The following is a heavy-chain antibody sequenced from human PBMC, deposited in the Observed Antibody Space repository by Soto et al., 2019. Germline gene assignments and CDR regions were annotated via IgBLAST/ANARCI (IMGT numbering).Heavy chain of an antibody. CDR3: ARGRVVTAHFDY. J-gene: IGHJ4*02. D-gene: IGHD2-21*02. Sequence: SAEVSFKASGGTFISYAISWVRQAPGQGLEWMGGIIPIFGTANYAQKFQGRVTITADESTSTAYMELSSLRSEDTAVYYCARGRVVTAHFDYWGQGTLVTVSS. CDR2: IIPIFGTA. CDR1: GGTFISYA. V-gene: IGHV1-69*13.